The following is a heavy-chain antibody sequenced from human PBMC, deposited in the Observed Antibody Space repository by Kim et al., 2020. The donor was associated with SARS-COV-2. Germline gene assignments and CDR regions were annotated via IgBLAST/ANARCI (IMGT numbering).Heavy chain of an antibody. Sequence: GGSLRLSCTASGFTFGDYAMSWFRQAPRKGLEWVGFIRSKAYGGTTEYAASVKGRFTISRDDSKSIAYLQMNSLKTEDTAVYYCTRPRQLWFRELLPPSDYWGQGTLVTVSS. CDR1: GFTFGDYA. CDR2: IRSKAYGGTT. D-gene: IGHD3-10*01. V-gene: IGHV3-49*03. J-gene: IGHJ4*02. CDR3: TRPRQLWFRELLPPSDY.